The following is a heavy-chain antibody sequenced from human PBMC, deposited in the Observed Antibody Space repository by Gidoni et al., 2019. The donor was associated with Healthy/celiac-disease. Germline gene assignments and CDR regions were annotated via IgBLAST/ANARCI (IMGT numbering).Heavy chain of an antibody. V-gene: IGHV3-21*01. J-gene: IGHJ4*02. Sequence: EVQLVESGGGLVKHGGSLRLSCAASGFTFSSYSMNWVRQAPGKGREWVSSISSSSSYIYYADSVKGRFTISRDNAKNSLYLQMNSLRAEDTAVYYCARDSSHHDYWGQGTLVTVSS. CDR3: ARDSSHHDY. CDR2: ISSSSSYI. CDR1: GFTFSSYS.